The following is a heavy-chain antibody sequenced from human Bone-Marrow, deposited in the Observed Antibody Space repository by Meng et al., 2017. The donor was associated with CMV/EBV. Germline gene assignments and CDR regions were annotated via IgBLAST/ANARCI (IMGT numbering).Heavy chain of an antibody. J-gene: IGHJ4*02. V-gene: IGHV3-48*03. D-gene: IGHD3-3*01. CDR1: GFTFSSYE. CDR3: ARFQYYDFWSGYPPL. Sequence: GESLKISCAASGFTFSSYEMNWVRQAPGKGLEWVSYISSSGSTIYYADSVKGRFTISRDNAKNSLYLQMNSLRAEDTAVYYCARFQYYDFWSGYPPLWGQGTLVTVSS. CDR2: ISSSGSTI.